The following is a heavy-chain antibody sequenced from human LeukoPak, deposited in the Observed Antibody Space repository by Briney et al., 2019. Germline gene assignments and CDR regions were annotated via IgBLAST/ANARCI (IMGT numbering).Heavy chain of an antibody. Sequence: SVKPSCKASGYTSTSVDITWGRQASGPRLGGWGWMNANSVNRGYAQKFQGRVTMTRGTSISTAYIELSSLRSEDTAVYYCAKRGDFWSGYYTDYYYYMDGWGKGTTVTVSS. V-gene: IGHV1-8*01. CDR2: MNANSVNR. CDR3: AKRGDFWSGYYTDYYYYMDG. J-gene: IGHJ6*03. CDR1: GYTSTSVD. D-gene: IGHD3-3*01.